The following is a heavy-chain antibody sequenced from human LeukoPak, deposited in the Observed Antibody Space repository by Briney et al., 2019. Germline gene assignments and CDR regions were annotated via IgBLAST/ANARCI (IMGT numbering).Heavy chain of an antibody. CDR2: VYHSGST. CDR1: GGSINSYY. Sequence: SETLSLTCTVSGGSINSYYWSWIRQSPGKGLEWIGFVYHSGSTSYNPSLKSRVTISIATSRDQFSLKLKSVTAADTAVYYCARNRAARGSFNWFAPWGQGTLVTVSS. J-gene: IGHJ5*02. D-gene: IGHD2-15*01. CDR3: ARNRAARGSFNWFAP. V-gene: IGHV4-59*01.